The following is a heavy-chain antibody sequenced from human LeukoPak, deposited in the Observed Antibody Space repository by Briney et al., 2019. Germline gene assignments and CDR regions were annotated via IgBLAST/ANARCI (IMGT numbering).Heavy chain of an antibody. CDR2: ISGSGGST. CDR3: AKDPGLVVVITVFDY. V-gene: IGHV3-23*01. CDR1: GFTFSIYA. Sequence: GGSLRLSCAASGFTFSIYAMSWVRQAPGKGLEWVSAISGSGGSTYYADSVKGRFTISRDNSKNTLYLQMNSLRAEDTAVYYCAKDPGLVVVITVFDYWGQGTLVTVSS. D-gene: IGHD3-22*01. J-gene: IGHJ4*02.